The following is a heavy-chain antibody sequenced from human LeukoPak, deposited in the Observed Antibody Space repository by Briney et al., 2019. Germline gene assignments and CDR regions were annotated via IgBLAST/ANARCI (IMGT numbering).Heavy chain of an antibody. CDR1: GGSFSGYY. CDR3: ARGYCSSTSCYDEEFSYYYYGMDV. Sequence: PSETLSLTCAVYGGSFSGYYWSWIRQPAGKGLEWIGEINHSGSTNYNPSLKSRVTISVDTSKNQFSLKLISVTAADTAVYYCARGYCSSTSCYDEEFSYYYYGMDVWGQGTTVTVSS. J-gene: IGHJ6*02. D-gene: IGHD2-2*01. CDR2: INHSGST. V-gene: IGHV4-34*01.